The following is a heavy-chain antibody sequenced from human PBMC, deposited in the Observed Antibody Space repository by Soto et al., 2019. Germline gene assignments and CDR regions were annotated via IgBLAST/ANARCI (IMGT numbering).Heavy chain of an antibody. Sequence: EVQLVESGGGLVQPGGSLRLSCAASGFTFSSYWMSWVRQAPGKGLEWVANIKQDGSEKYYVDSVKGRFTISRDNAKNSLYLKMNSLRAEDTAVYYGARDRRITMVRGVIIGGSGWFDPWGQGTLVTVSS. CDR3: ARDRRITMVRGVIIGGSGWFDP. D-gene: IGHD3-10*01. CDR2: IKQDGSEK. V-gene: IGHV3-7*01. J-gene: IGHJ5*02. CDR1: GFTFSSYW.